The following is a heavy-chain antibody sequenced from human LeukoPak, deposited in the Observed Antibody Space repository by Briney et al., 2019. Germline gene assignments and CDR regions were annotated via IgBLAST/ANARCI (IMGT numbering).Heavy chain of an antibody. V-gene: IGHV4-39*01. CDR1: GGSISSSSYY. CDR2: IYYSGST. J-gene: IGHJ4*02. CDR3: ARHQYYEILTGYYSNFGFDY. Sequence: SETLSLTCTVSGGSISSSSYYRGWIRQPPGKGLEWIGSIYYSGSTYYNPSLKSRVTISVDTSKNQFSLKLSSVTAADTAVYYCARHQYYEILTGYYSNFGFDYWGQGTLVTVSS. D-gene: IGHD3-9*01.